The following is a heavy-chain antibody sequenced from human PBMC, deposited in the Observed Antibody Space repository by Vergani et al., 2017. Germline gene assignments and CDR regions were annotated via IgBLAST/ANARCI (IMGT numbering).Heavy chain of an antibody. Sequence: EVQMVESGGGLVKPGGSLRLSCVASGFTFSHYSMNWVRQAPGKGLEWVSSISGNNDDVYYADSVKGRFTISRDNAKNSLYLDMSSLRAEDTAVYYCAKADGSGSYYAYYYGMDVWGQGTTVTVSS. CDR3: AKADGSGSYYAYYYGMDV. D-gene: IGHD3-10*01. CDR1: GFTFSHYS. CDR2: ISGNNDDV. V-gene: IGHV3-21*01. J-gene: IGHJ6*02.